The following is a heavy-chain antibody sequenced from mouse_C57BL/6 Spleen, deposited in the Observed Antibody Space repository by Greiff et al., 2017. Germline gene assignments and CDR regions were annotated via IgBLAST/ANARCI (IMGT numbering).Heavy chain of an antibody. V-gene: IGHV1-69*01. Sequence: VQLQQPGAELVMPGASVKLSCKASGYTFTSYWMHWVKQRPGQGLEWIGEIDPSDSYTNYNQKFKGKSTLTVDKSSSTAYMQLSSLTSEDSVVYYCARGKRGNSYFDYWGQGTTLTVSS. CDR3: ARGKRGNSYFDY. CDR1: GYTFTSYW. CDR2: IDPSDSYT. D-gene: IGHD2-1*01. J-gene: IGHJ2*01.